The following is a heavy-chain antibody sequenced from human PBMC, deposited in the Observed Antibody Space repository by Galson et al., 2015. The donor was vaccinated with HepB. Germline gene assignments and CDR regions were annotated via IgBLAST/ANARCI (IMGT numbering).Heavy chain of an antibody. D-gene: IGHD6-13*01. CDR2: IYYSGST. CDR3: AREGIAAAAVDAFDI. Sequence: LTCTVSGGSISSGGYYWSWIRQHPGKGLEWIGYIYYSGSTYYNPSLKSRVTISVDTSKNQFSLKLSSVTAADTAVYYCAREGIAAAAVDAFDIWGQGTMVTVSS. CDR1: GGSISSGGYY. J-gene: IGHJ3*02. V-gene: IGHV4-31*03.